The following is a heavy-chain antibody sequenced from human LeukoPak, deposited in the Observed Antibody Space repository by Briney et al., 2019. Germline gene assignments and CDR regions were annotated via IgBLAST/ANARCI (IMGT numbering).Heavy chain of an antibody. CDR1: GFTFSSYA. CDR2: ISSNGGSK. Sequence: GGSLRLSCAASGFTFSSYAMHWVRQAPGKGLEYVSAISSNGGSKYYANSVKGRFTLSRDNPKNTLYLQMGSLRAEDMAVYYCARDRVPAAHYYYMDVWGKGTTVTVSS. D-gene: IGHD2-2*01. CDR3: ARDRVPAAHYYYMDV. J-gene: IGHJ6*03. V-gene: IGHV3-64*01.